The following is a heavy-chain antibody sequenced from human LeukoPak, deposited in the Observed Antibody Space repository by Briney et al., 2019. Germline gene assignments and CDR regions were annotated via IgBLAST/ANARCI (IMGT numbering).Heavy chain of an antibody. J-gene: IGHJ6*02. Sequence: GGSLRLSCAASGFTFSSYSMNWVRQAPGKGLEWVSSISSSSSYIYYADSVKGRFTISRDNAKNSLYLQMNSLRAEDTAVYYCARDPLSPVRHYDFWSGYYKYYYYGMDVWGHGPRSPSP. CDR1: GFTFSSYS. CDR2: ISSSSSYI. CDR3: ARDPLSPVRHYDFWSGYYKYYYYGMDV. D-gene: IGHD3-3*01. V-gene: IGHV3-21*01.